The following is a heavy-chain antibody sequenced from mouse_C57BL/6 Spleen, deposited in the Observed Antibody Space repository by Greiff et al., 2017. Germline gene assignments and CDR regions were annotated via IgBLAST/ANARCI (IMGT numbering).Heavy chain of an antibody. CDR3: ARSNWDKDYFDY. Sequence: VKLKESGPELVKPGASVKISCKASGYAFSSSWMNWVKQSPGKGLEWIGRIYPGDGDTNYNGKFKGKATLTADKSSSTAYMQLSSLTSEDSAVYFCARSNWDKDYFDYWGQGTTLTVSS. J-gene: IGHJ2*01. D-gene: IGHD4-1*01. V-gene: IGHV1-82*01. CDR2: IYPGDGDT. CDR1: GYAFSSSW.